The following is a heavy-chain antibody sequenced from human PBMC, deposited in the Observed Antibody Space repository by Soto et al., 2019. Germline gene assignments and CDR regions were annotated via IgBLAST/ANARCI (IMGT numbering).Heavy chain of an antibody. CDR2: IIPMLGVR. V-gene: IGHV1-69*02. CDR3: TIGSWSDEVFDI. D-gene: IGHD6-19*01. J-gene: IGHJ3*02. CDR1: GYIFTTYS. Sequence: QVHLVQSGAEVKKPGASVKVSCKGSGYIFTTYSMFWVRQAPGQGLEWMGRIIPMLGVRNYAQRFQDRVTITADKSTATVHMELSSLRSEDTALYYCTIGSWSDEVFDIWGQGTMVTVSS.